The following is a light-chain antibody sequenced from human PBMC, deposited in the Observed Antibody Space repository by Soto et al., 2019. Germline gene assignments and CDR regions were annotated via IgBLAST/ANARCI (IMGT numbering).Light chain of an antibody. Sequence: EIVLTQSPGTLSLSPGQRATLSCRASQSISSTYLAWYQQKPGQAPRLLIYGASTRATGIPDRFSGSGSGTDFTLTINRLQPEDSATYYCQQYNSYPPTFGGGTKVEI. J-gene: IGKJ4*01. CDR1: QSISSTY. V-gene: IGKV3-20*01. CDR3: QQYNSYPPT. CDR2: GAS.